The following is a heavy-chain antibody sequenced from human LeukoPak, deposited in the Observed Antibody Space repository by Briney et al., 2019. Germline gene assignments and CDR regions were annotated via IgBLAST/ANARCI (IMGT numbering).Heavy chain of an antibody. CDR1: AFSFSNYS. J-gene: IGHJ5*02. CDR3: ARDVGYRSWFDP. Sequence: GGSLRLSCVGSAFSFSNYSMHWVRQAPGKGLEWVSYISISSSTIYYADSVKGRFTISRDNAKNSLYLQMNNLGAGDTAVYYCARDVGYRSWFDPWRQGTLVTVSS. CDR2: ISISSSTI. V-gene: IGHV3-48*01. D-gene: IGHD5-18*01.